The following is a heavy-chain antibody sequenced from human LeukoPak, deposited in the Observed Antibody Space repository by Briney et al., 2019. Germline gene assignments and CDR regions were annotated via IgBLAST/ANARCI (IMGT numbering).Heavy chain of an antibody. CDR2: ISSNGGST. V-gene: IGHV3-64*01. J-gene: IGHJ4*02. CDR3: ARDRCSGGSCYASYYFDY. CDR1: GFTFSSYA. D-gene: IGHD2-15*01. Sequence: GGSLRLSCAASGFTFSSYAMHWVRQAPGKGLEYVSAISSNGGSTYYANSVKGRFTISRDNAKNSLYLQMNSLRAEDTAVYYCARDRCSGGSCYASYYFDYWGQGTLVTVSS.